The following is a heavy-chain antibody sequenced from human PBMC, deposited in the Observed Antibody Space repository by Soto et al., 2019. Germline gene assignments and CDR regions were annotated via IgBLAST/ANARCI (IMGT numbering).Heavy chain of an antibody. D-gene: IGHD1-26*01. Sequence: PGASLKISCKASGYSLTNYWIGWVRQMPGKGLEWMGIIYPGASDTKYSPSFRGQVIISADKSSGTAYRQWYSLKASDTAMLFGATLSYSDSHGACGRWGQGTLVTVSS. CDR1: GYSLTNYW. J-gene: IGHJ4*02. CDR3: ATLSYSDSHGACGR. V-gene: IGHV5-51*01. CDR2: IYPGASDT.